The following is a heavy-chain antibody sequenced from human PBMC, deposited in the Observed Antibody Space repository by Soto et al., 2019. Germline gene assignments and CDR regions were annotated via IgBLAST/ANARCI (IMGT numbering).Heavy chain of an antibody. CDR1: GSTFTSYG. Sequence: GASVKVYCPASGSTFTSYGISWVRQAPGQGLEWMGWISAYNGNTNYAQKLQGRVTMTTDTSTSTAYMELRSLRSDDTAVYYCARAYCGGDCYSLLRYFDLRGRGTLVTVSS. CDR2: ISAYNGNT. J-gene: IGHJ2*01. V-gene: IGHV1-18*01. CDR3: ARAYCGGDCYSLLRYFDL. D-gene: IGHD2-21*01.